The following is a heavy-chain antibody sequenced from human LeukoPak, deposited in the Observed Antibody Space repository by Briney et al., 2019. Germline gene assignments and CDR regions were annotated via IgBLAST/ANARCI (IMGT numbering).Heavy chain of an antibody. CDR3: ARIGYSSSSFDF. CDR1: GFTFSSYW. CDR2: IKQDGSVE. J-gene: IGHJ4*02. Sequence: GGSLRLSCAASGFTFSSYWMSWVRQAPGKGLEWVANIKQDGSVEYYVVSVKGRFTISRDNAKDSLYLQMNSLRAEDTAVYYCARIGYSSSSFDFWGQGTLVTVSS. V-gene: IGHV3-7*05. D-gene: IGHD6-6*01.